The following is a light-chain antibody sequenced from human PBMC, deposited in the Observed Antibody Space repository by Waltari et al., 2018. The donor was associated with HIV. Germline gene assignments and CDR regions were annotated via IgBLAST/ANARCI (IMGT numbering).Light chain of an antibody. Sequence: DIVLTQSPGTLSLSPGDSVTLSCRASQSLSVGYIAWYQQRPGQPPRLLIYEGVTRATGIPDRFSGSGSVRDFSLSISRLEPEDFAVYFCQQYSDSPPGTFGQGTKVEMK. CDR2: EGV. J-gene: IGKJ1*01. CDR1: QSLSVGY. CDR3: QQYSDSPPGT. V-gene: IGKV3-20*01.